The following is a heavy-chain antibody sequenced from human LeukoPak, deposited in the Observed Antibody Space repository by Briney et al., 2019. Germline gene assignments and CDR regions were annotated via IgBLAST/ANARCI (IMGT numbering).Heavy chain of an antibody. J-gene: IGHJ3*02. D-gene: IGHD4-11*01. CDR3: AREMTTPDDAFDI. Sequence: GGSLRLSCAASGFSLSRYDMHWVRQAPGKGLEWVAFIQYGGHDYYYADSVRGRFTISRDNSKNILSLQMNSLRAEDTAVYYCAREMTTPDDAFDIWGQGTMVTVSS. CDR1: GFSLSRYD. V-gene: IGHV3-30*02. CDR2: IQYGGHDY.